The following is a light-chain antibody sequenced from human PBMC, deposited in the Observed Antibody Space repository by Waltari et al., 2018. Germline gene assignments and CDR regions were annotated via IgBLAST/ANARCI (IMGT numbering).Light chain of an antibody. CDR1: QSISSY. Sequence: DIQMTQSPSSLSASVGDRVTITCRAGQSISSYLNWYQQKPGKAPKLLIYAASSLQSGVPSRFSGSGSGTDFTLTISSLQPEEFATYYCQQSYSTSWTFGQGTKVESK. J-gene: IGKJ1*01. CDR3: QQSYSTSWT. CDR2: AAS. V-gene: IGKV1-39*01.